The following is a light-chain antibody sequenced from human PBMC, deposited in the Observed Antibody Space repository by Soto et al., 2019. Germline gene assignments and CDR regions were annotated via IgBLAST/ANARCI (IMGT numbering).Light chain of an antibody. CDR1: SSDVGGYNF. CDR3: SSYTSRDTRV. V-gene: IGLV2-14*01. J-gene: IGLJ1*01. Sequence: QSALTQPASMSGSPGQSITISCTGTSSDVGGYNFVSWYQQHPDKAPKLMLYEFTKRPSGVSDRFSGSKSGNTASLTISGLQTEDEADYYCSSYTSRDTRVFGTGTKVTVL. CDR2: EFT.